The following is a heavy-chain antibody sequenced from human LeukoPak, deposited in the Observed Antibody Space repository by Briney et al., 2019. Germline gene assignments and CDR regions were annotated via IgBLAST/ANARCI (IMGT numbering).Heavy chain of an antibody. V-gene: IGHV3-30*04. CDR1: GFTFSSYA. J-gene: IGHJ4*02. Sequence: GGSLRLSCAASGFTFSSYAMHWVRQAPGKGLEWVAVISYDGSNKYYADSVKGRFTISRDNSKNTLYLQMNSLRAEDTAVYYCAKRNYDILTGYQKPYDYWGQGTLVTVSS. CDR2: ISYDGSNK. CDR3: AKRNYDILTGYQKPYDY. D-gene: IGHD3-9*01.